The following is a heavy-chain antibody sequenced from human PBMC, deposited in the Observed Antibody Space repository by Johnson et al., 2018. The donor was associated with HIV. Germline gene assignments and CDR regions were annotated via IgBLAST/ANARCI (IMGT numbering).Heavy chain of an antibody. CDR3: ARGPPRGVSRQAGSFDI. Sequence: QLVESGGGLAKPAWSPRLSCAASQFTFSSYYMNCVRQAPGIGLELVGQVNPTGGSTYLIDSGTDRFNISRYNAKNTLHLKINSLKTEDTAVDYCARGPPRGVSRQAGSFDIWGQGTMVTVSS. V-gene: IGHV3-25*05. D-gene: IGHD2-21*01. CDR2: VNPTGGST. J-gene: IGHJ3*02. CDR1: QFTFSSYY.